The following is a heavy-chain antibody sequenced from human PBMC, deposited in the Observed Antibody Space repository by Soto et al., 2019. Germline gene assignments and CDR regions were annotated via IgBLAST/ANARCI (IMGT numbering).Heavy chain of an antibody. CDR3: ATSGGGLSRY. CDR2: LNPNSGDT. V-gene: IGHV1-8*01. J-gene: IGHJ4*02. D-gene: IGHD5-12*01. CDR1: GYTFSSYD. Sequence: QVQLVQSGAEVKKPGASVKVSCKASGYTFSSYDINWVRQATGQGLEWMGWLNPNSGDTGYAQKFQGRFTLARNTSINTAYLELSCLTSDDTAVYYCATSGGGLSRYWGQETLVTVSS.